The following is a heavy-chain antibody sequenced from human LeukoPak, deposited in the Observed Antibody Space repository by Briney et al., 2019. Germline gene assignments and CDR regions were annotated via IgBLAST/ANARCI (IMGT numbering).Heavy chain of an antibody. J-gene: IGHJ6*03. Sequence: GGSLRLSCAASGFTFSSYSMNWVRQAPGKGLEWVSSISSSSSYIYYADSVKGRFTISRDNAKNSLYLQMNSLRAEDTAVYYCARDPYGDYPSAYYYYYMDVWGKGTTVTVSS. CDR3: ARDPYGDYPSAYYYYYMDV. V-gene: IGHV3-21*01. CDR2: ISSSSSYI. CDR1: GFTFSSYS. D-gene: IGHD4-17*01.